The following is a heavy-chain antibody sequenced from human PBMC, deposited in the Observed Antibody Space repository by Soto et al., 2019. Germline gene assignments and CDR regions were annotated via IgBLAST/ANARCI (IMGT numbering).Heavy chain of an antibody. CDR3: ARVVPGAEAWFGP. V-gene: IGHV1-18*01. Sequence: VQVSCQNSGCSFSHYCIPWLRQAPGQPLEWLGWISLYSDGTNYAQKFQGRVSMTTDTSTTTAYMELRSLRSDDTAVYYCARVVPGAEAWFGPWGQGTLVTV. J-gene: IGHJ5*02. CDR1: GCSFSHYC. CDR2: ISLYSDGT. D-gene: IGHD2-2*01.